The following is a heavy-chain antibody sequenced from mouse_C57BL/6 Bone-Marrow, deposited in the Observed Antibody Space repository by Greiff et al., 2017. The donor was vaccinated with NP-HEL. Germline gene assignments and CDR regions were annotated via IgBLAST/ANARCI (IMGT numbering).Heavy chain of an antibody. V-gene: IGHV2-4*01. CDR2: IWSGGST. CDR3: AKTLYDYDGFAY. D-gene: IGHD2-4*01. CDR1: GFSFTSYG. J-gene: IGHJ3*01. Sequence: QVQLQQSGPGLVQPSPSLSITCTVSGFSFTSYGVHWVRQPPGKGLEWLGVIWSGGSTAYTAAFISRLSISKDNSKVQVFFKMNSLHADDTAIYYCAKTLYDYDGFAYWGQGTLVTVSA.